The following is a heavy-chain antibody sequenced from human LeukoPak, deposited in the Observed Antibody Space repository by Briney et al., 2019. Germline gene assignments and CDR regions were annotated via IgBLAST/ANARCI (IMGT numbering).Heavy chain of an antibody. D-gene: IGHD1-1*01. CDR1: GGSFSGYY. CDR3: ARAEAGTVYHA. Sequence: SETLSLTCAVYGGSFSGYYWSWIRQPPGKGLEWIGEINHSGSTNYNPSLKSRVTMSVDTSKNQFSLKLSSVTAADTAVYYCARAEAGTVYHAWGQGTLVTVSS. CDR2: INHSGST. V-gene: IGHV4-34*01. J-gene: IGHJ4*02.